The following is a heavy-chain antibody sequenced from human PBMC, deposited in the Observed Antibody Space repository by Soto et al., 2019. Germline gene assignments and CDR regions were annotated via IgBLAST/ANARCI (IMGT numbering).Heavy chain of an antibody. V-gene: IGHV3-30-3*01. CDR3: ARDQTGITTAGGGRIDH. CDR2: VSFDGSNK. J-gene: IGHJ4*02. CDR1: GFTFRTHA. Sequence: QVQLVESGGGVVQPGRSLRLSCAASGFTFRTHAMHWVRQAPSKGLECVAIVSFDGSNKYYADSVKGRFTISRDNSKNTLSLQMSGLTPEDTAFYYCARDQTGITTAGGGRIDHWGQGTLVTVSS. D-gene: IGHD6-13*01.